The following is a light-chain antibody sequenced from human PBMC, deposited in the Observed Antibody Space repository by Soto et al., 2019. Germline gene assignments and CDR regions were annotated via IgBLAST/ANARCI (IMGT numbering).Light chain of an antibody. V-gene: IGKV3-20*01. J-gene: IGKJ3*01. Sequence: EIVLTQSPGTLSLSPGERATLSCRASQTVNSRYLAWYQQKPGQAPRLLIYAASSRATGIPDRFSGSGSGTDFTLTISRLEPEDFAVYYCQQYGSSSLFTFGPGTKVDIK. CDR2: AAS. CDR3: QQYGSSSLFT. CDR1: QTVNSRY.